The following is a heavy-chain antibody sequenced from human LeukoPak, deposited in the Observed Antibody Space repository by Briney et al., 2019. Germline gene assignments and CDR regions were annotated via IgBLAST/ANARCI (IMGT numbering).Heavy chain of an antibody. D-gene: IGHD2-2*01. CDR3: ANVNAMSTGY. J-gene: IGHJ4*02. CDR1: GFTFSNYG. CDR2: ISYDGSNK. Sequence: PGRSLRLSCAASGFTFSNYGMHWVRQAPGKGLEWVAVISYDGSNKYYADSVKGRFTISRDNSKNTLCLQMNSLRAEDTAVYYCANVNAMSTGYWGQGTLVTVSS. V-gene: IGHV3-30*18.